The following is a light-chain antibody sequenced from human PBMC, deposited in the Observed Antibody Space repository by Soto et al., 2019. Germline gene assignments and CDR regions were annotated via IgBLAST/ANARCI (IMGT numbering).Light chain of an antibody. CDR3: QQYNNWPLYT. CDR2: GAS. CDR1: QRVSSN. J-gene: IGKJ2*01. V-gene: IGKV3D-15*01. Sequence: EIVMTQSPATLSVSPGERATLSCRASQRVSSNLAWYQQKPGQAPRLVIYGASTRATGIPARFSGSGSGTEFTLTISSLQSEDFAVYYCQQYNNWPLYTFGQGTKLEIK.